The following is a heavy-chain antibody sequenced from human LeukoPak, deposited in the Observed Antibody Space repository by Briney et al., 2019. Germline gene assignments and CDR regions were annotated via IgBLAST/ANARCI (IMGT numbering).Heavy chain of an antibody. Sequence: PSETLSLTCAVSGASISSFYWSWIRQPPGKGLEWIGYVFYTGDTNYNPSLKSRVTASLDTFKSQVSLSLTSVTAADTAVYYCARHPFATPFDHWGRGTLVTVSS. CDR2: VFYTGDT. V-gene: IGHV4-59*08. CDR3: ARHPFATPFDH. CDR1: GASISSFY. J-gene: IGHJ4*02.